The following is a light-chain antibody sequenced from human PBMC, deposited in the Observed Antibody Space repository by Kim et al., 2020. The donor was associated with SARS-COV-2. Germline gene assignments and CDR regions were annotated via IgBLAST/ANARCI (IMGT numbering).Light chain of an antibody. J-gene: IGLJ3*02. CDR2: EDK. CDR3: QSYDGNTLV. Sequence: GKHVTVSCTRSSGTFANNTVQWYRQRPGSSPTTVIFEDKQRHSGVPHRFSGSVDSSSNSASLTISGLRPEDEADYYCQSYDGNTLVFGGGTQLTVL. V-gene: IGLV6-57*01. CDR1: SGTFANNT.